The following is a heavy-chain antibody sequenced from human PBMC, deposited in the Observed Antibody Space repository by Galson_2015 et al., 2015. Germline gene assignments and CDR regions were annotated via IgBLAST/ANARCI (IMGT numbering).Heavy chain of an antibody. V-gene: IGHV3-74*01. CDR3: ARDTIVGVVNDYYYGMDV. CDR1: GFTFSSYW. CDR2: INSDGSST. D-gene: IGHD3-3*01. Sequence: SLRLSCAASGFTFSSYWMHWVRQAPGKGLVWVSRINSDGSSTSYADSVKGRFTISRDNAKNTLYLQMNSLRAEDTAVYYCARDTIVGVVNDYYYGMDVWGQGTTVTVSS. J-gene: IGHJ6*01.